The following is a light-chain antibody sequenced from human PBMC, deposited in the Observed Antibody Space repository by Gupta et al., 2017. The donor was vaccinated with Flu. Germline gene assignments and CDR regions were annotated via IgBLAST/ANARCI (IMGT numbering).Light chain of an antibody. Sequence: EIVMIQSPLSLLAITGEPASISCRSSQSLLHRNGYNYLDWYLQKSGQSPQLLIYLGFNRAPGVPDRFSGSGSGTDFTLKISRVEADDVGVYYCMQAHQSPQTFGGGTKLEIK. CDR3: MQAHQSPQT. CDR2: LGF. CDR1: QSLLHRNGYNY. J-gene: IGKJ4*01. V-gene: IGKV2-28*01.